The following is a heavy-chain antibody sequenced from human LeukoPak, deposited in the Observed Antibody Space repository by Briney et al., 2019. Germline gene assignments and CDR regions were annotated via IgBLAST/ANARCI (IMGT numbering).Heavy chain of an antibody. J-gene: IGHJ4*02. Sequence: ASVRVSCKASGYAFTGYDINWVRQATGQGLEWMGWMNPNTGDTGYAQKFQGRLTVTRNTSIDTACMELSGLRSEDTAIYYCTRGSLSGSSRDYWGQGTLVTVSS. CDR1: GYAFTGYD. D-gene: IGHD1-26*01. V-gene: IGHV1-8*01. CDR2: MNPNTGDT. CDR3: TRGSLSGSSRDY.